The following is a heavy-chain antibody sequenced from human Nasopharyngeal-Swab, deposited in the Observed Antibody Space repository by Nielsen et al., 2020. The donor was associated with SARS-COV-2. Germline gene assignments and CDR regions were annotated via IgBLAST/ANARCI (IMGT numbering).Heavy chain of an antibody. CDR2: INPNSGGT. V-gene: IGHV1-2*06. CDR1: GYTFTGYY. J-gene: IGHJ6*02. D-gene: IGHD3-3*01. CDR3: ARDENFWSGPGRGLDV. Sequence: ASVKVSCKASGYTFTGYYIHWVRQAPGQGLEWMGRINPNSGGTNYAQKFQGRVTMTRDTSISTAYMELSRLRSDDTAVYYRARDENFWSGPGRGLDVWGQGTTVTVSS.